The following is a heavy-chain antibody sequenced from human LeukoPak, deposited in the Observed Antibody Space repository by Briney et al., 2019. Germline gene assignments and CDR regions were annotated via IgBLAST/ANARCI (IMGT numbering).Heavy chain of an antibody. D-gene: IGHD3-10*01. J-gene: IGHJ6*03. CDR3: ARVGFGEAHYYYYYMDV. CDR2: IPYSGSTI. Sequence: GGSMRLSCAASGFTFSSYSMNWVRQAPGKGLEWVSYIPYSGSTIYYADSVKGRFTISRDNAKNSLYLQMNSLRAEDTAVYYCARVGFGEAHYYYYYMDVWGKGTTVTISS. CDR1: GFTFSSYS. V-gene: IGHV3-48*04.